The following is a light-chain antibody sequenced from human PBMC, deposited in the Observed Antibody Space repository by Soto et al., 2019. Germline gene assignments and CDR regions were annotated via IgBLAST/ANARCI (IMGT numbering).Light chain of an antibody. CDR2: DAS. V-gene: IGKV3-11*01. Sequence: VLTQSPATLSLSPGERATLSCRASQSVSSYLAWYQQKPGQAPRLLIYDASNRATGIPARFSGSGSGTDFTLTISSLEPEDFAVYYCQQRSKWPLTFGGGTKVDIK. J-gene: IGKJ4*01. CDR3: QQRSKWPLT. CDR1: QSVSSY.